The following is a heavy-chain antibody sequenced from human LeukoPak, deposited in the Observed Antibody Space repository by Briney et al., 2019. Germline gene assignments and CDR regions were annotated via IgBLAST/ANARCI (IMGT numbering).Heavy chain of an antibody. V-gene: IGHV3-21*01. CDR3: ATAAAGTDDAFDI. CDR1: GFTFSSYS. J-gene: IGHJ3*02. CDR2: ISSSSSCI. Sequence: IPGGSLRLSCAASGFTFSSYSMNWVRQAPGKGLEWVSSISSSSSCIYYADSVKGRFTISRDNAKNSLYLQMNSLRAEDTAVYYCATAAAGTDDAFDIWGQGTMVTVSS. D-gene: IGHD6-13*01.